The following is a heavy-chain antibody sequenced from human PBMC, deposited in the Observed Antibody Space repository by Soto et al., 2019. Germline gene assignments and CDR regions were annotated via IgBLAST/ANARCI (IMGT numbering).Heavy chain of an antibody. CDR2: INAFNGNT. J-gene: IGHJ4*02. V-gene: IGHV1-18*01. CDR3: ARDPVAGTYFDY. Sequence: QVQLVQSGAEVKKPGASVKVSCKASGYTFISYGISWVRQAPGQGLEWMGWINAFNGNTNYAQKLQGRVTMTRDTSTSTTYMELRSRRSADTAVYYCARDPVAGTYFDYWGQGTLVTVSS. CDR1: GYTFISYG. D-gene: IGHD6-19*01.